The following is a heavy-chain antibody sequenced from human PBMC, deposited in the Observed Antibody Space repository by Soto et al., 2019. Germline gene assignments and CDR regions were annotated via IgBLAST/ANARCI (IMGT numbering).Heavy chain of an antibody. CDR3: ARERPSYYDILTGYGPFDD. D-gene: IGHD3-9*01. CDR2: INPNSGGT. CDR1: GYTFTGYC. Sequence: SVKVSCKASGYTFTGYCMHWVRQAPGQGLEWMGWINPNSGGTNYAQKFQGWVTMTRDTSISTAYMELSRLRSDDTAVYYCARERPSYYDILTGYGPFDDWGQGALVTVSS. V-gene: IGHV1-2*04. J-gene: IGHJ4*02.